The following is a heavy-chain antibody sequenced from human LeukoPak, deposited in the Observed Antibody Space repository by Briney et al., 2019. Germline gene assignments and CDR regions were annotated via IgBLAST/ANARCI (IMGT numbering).Heavy chain of an antibody. D-gene: IGHD6-19*01. J-gene: IGHJ6*02. CDR2: INPNSGGT. CDR1: GYTFTGYY. Sequence: ASVKVSCKASGYTFTGYYMHWVRQAPGQGLEWMGWINPNSGGTNYAQKFQGWVTMTRDTSISTAYMELSRLRSDDTAVYYCARVDSSGFWSGMDVWGQGTTVTVSS. V-gene: IGHV1-2*04. CDR3: ARVDSSGFWSGMDV.